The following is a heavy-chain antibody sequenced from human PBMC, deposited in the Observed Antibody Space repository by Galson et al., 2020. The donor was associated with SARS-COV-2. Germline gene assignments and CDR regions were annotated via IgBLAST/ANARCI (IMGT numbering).Heavy chain of an antibody. V-gene: IGHV4-31*03. J-gene: IGHJ6*02. Sequence: PSETLSLTCTVSGGSISSGGYYWSWIRQHPGKGLEWIGYIYYSGSTYYNPSLKSRVTISVDTSKNQFSLKLSSVTAADTAVYYCARDVLYYGSGSYLGRPYYYYYGMDVWGQGTTVTVSS. CDR2: IYYSGST. CDR3: ARDVLYYGSGSYLGRPYYYYYGMDV. CDR1: GGSISSGGYY. D-gene: IGHD3-10*01.